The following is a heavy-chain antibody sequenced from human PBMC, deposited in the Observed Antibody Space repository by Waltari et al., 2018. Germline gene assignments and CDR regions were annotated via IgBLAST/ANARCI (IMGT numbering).Heavy chain of an antibody. CDR3: ARLAPRTYRSPVPGRHYYYGMDV. CDR1: GFRFSNYW. J-gene: IGHJ6*02. V-gene: IGHV3-74*01. D-gene: IGHD3-10*01. CDR2: IGNDETSI. Sequence: EERLLESGGGLVQPGDSLRLSCAGSGFRFSNYWMNWVRQAQGKGLVGVARIGNDETSISYADSVKGRLTISRDNAKNTVYLQMKRLRVEDTAVYYCARLAPRTYRSPVPGRHYYYGMDVWGQGTTVTVSS.